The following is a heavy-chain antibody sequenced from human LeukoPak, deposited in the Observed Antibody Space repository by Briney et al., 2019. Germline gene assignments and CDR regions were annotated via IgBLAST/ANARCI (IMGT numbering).Heavy chain of an antibody. D-gene: IGHD3-10*01. CDR2: GSWYGLVW. V-gene: IGHV3-20*04. Sequence: GESVRLSCTASGFTFDDYGMSWVRQVPAQGQELERGGSWYGLVWSYSNSVRGRFTISIDNGKGSVFLQMDSLRVEDSASYYCTRAPRGGEPVSWGQGTLVTVSS. J-gene: IGHJ5*02. CDR1: GFTFDDYG. CDR3: TRAPRGGEPVS.